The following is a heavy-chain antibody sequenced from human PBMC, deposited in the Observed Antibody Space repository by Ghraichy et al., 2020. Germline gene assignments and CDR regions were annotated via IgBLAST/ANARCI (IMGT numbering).Heavy chain of an antibody. V-gene: IGHV3-23*01. J-gene: IGHJ4*02. CDR1: GFTFSSYA. D-gene: IGHD6-13*01. Sequence: LSLTCAASGFTFSSYAMSWVRQAPGKGLEWVSAISGSGGSTYYADSVKGRFTISRDNSKNTLYLQMNSLRAEDTAVYYCAKDRSLAAAGTANWGQGTLVTVSS. CDR3: AKDRSLAAAGTAN. CDR2: ISGSGGST.